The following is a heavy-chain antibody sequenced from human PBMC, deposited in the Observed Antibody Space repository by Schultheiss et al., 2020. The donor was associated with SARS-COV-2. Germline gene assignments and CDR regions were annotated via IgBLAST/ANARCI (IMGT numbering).Heavy chain of an antibody. CDR1: GFTFSSYA. Sequence: GGSLRLSCAASGFTFSSYAMSWVRQAPGKGLEWVSYISSSSSYIYYADSVKGRFTISRDNSKNTLYLQMNSLRAEDTAVYYCAKDRDSSLDYWGQGTLVTVSS. V-gene: IGHV3-21*05. CDR2: ISSSSSYI. J-gene: IGHJ4*02. CDR3: AKDRDSSLDY. D-gene: IGHD3-22*01.